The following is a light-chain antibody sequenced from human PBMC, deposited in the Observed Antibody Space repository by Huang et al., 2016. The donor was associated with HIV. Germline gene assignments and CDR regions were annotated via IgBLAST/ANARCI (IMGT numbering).Light chain of an antibody. CDR3: QQYGTSPLT. V-gene: IGKV3-20*01. J-gene: IGKJ1*01. CDR1: ETIASNY. Sequence: EVVLTQSPGTLSLSPGKRVALSCRASETIASNYLAWYRQSPGQAPRLLIYGASNRATDTPDRFSGSGSVTDFTLTITKLEPEDSAVYYCQQYGTSPLTFGQGTRVEIK. CDR2: GAS.